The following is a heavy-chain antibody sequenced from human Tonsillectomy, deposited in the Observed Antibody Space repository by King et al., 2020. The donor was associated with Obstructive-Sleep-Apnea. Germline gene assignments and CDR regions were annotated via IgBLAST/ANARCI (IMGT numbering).Heavy chain of an antibody. V-gene: IGHV3-30*04. Sequence: HVQLVESGGGVVQPGRSLRLSCAASGFTFSSYAMHWVRQAPGKGLEWGAVISYDGSNKYYADSVKGRFTISRDNSNHTLYLQMNSLRAEDTAVYYCASTLWFGELSRNDYWGQGTLVTVSS. J-gene: IGHJ4*02. CDR2: ISYDGSNK. CDR1: GFTFSSYA. CDR3: ASTLWFGELSRNDY. D-gene: IGHD3-10*01.